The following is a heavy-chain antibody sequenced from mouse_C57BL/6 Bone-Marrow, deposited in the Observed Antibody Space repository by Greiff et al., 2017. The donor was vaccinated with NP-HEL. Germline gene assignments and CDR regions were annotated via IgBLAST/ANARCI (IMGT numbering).Heavy chain of an antibody. Sequence: VQLQQSGAELVRPGTSVKVSCKASGYAFTNYLIEWVKQRPGQGLEWIGVINPGSGDTNYNEKFKGKATLTADKSSSTAYMQLSSLTSEDSAVYFCARREDYYGSSPAWFAYWGQGTLVTVSA. CDR3: ARREDYYGSSPAWFAY. D-gene: IGHD1-1*01. CDR1: GYAFTNYL. J-gene: IGHJ3*01. V-gene: IGHV1-54*01. CDR2: INPGSGDT.